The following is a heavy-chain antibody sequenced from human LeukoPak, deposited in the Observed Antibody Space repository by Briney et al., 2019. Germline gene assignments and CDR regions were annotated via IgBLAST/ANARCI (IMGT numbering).Heavy chain of an antibody. CDR3: ARVAGYDTIYYYYYMDV. Sequence: GGSLRLSCAASGFTFDDYGMSWVRQAPGKGLEWVSGINWNGGSTGYADSVKGRFTISRDNAKNSLYLQMNSLRAEDTALYYCARVAGYDTIYYYYYMDVWGKGTTVTVSS. D-gene: IGHD5-12*01. CDR2: INWNGGST. CDR1: GFTFDDYG. V-gene: IGHV3-20*04. J-gene: IGHJ6*03.